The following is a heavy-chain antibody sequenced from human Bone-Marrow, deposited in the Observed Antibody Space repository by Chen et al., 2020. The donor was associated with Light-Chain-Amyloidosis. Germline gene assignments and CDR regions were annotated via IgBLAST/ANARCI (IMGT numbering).Heavy chain of an antibody. D-gene: IGHD3-10*01. CDR3: TRKGGYFDF. V-gene: IGHV3-23*04. CDR1: GFNFSSFG. CDR2: VSGSTVST. Sequence: EVQLVESGGGLVQPGGSLRLSCATSGFNFSSFGMSWVRQAPGKGLEWVSTVSGSTVSTYYAGAVNGRFIISIDNSKSTLYLQMNSLRAGDTAVYFCTRKGGYFDFWGQGSLVTVSS. J-gene: IGHJ4*02.